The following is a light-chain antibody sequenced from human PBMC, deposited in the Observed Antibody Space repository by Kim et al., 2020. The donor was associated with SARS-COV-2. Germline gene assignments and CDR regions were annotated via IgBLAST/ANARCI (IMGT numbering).Light chain of an antibody. CDR2: YDS. J-gene: IGLJ2*01. CDR1: NIGSKS. V-gene: IGLV3-21*01. Sequence: SYELTQPPSVSVAPGKTARITCGGNNIGSKSVHWYQQKPGQAPVLVIYYDSDRPSGIPERFSGSNSGNTATLTISRVEAGDEADYYCPVWDSSIDHVVFG. CDR3: PVWDSSIDHVV.